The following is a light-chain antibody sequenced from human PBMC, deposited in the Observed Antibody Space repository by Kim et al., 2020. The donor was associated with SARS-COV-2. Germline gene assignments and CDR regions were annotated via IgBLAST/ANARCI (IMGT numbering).Light chain of an antibody. CDR1: NIGSKS. CDR2: SDT. Sequence: PGKTDRITCGGNNIGSKSVHWYQQKPGQAPVLVIYSDTDRPSGIPERFSGSNAGNTVTLTISRVEGGDEADDYCQVWESSSDRPWVFGGGTKLTVL. J-gene: IGLJ3*02. CDR3: QVWESSSDRPWV. V-gene: IGLV3-21*01.